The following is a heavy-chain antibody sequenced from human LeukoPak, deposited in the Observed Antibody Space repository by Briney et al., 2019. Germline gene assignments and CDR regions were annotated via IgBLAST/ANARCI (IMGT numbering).Heavy chain of an antibody. J-gene: IGHJ4*02. V-gene: IGHV3-43*02. CDR1: GFTIDDYA. CDR2: ISGDGGST. Sequence: PGGSMRLSCAASGFTIDDYAMHWVRQAPGKGLEWVSLISGDGGSTYYADSVKGRFTISRDNSKNSLYLQMNSLRTEDTALYYCAKDIKSHRVATISLAYWGQGTLVTVSS. CDR3: AKDIKSHRVATISLAY. D-gene: IGHD5-12*01.